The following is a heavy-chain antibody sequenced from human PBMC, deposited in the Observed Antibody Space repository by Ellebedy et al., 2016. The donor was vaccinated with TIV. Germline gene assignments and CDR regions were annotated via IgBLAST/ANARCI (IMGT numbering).Heavy chain of an antibody. CDR1: GFMFKNFS. D-gene: IGHD5-18*01. J-gene: IGHJ4*01. V-gene: IGHV3-21*01. CDR2: ISGSLQSI. CDR3: ARDFDTAPMKTIFDY. Sequence: ESLKISCTASGFMFKNFSLNWVRHAPGKGLEWVASISGSLQSINYAESVRGRFTISRDNARNCLSLQMDSLRAEDTAVYYCARDFDTAPMKTIFDYWGHGTLVTVSS.